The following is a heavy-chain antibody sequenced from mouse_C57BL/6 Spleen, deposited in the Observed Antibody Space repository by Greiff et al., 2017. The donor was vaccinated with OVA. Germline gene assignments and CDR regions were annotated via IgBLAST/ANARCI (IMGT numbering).Heavy chain of an antibody. J-gene: IGHJ3*01. V-gene: IGHV8-12*01. D-gene: IGHD2-4*01. CDR3: ARYDYDQFAD. CDR1: GFSLSTSGMG. Sequence: QVTLKVSGPGLLQPSQTLSLTCSFSGFSLSTSGMGLSWIRQPSGKGLVWLAHIYWDDDKRYNPSMKSRPTISKDTSRNQVFLKITSVDAADTATYYCARYDYDQFADWGQEALVTVST. CDR2: IYWDDDK.